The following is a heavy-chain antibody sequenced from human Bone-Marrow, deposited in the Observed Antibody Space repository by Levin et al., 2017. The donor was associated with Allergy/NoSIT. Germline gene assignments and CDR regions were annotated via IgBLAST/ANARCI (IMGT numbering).Heavy chain of an antibody. CDR2: TWGGGNDK. J-gene: IGHJ3*01. CDR1: GFTFMSYS. D-gene: IGHD2-21*02. V-gene: IGHV3-33*01. CDR3: ARENSPTATRYFDF. Sequence: PGGSLRLSCVASGFTFMSYSIHWVRQAPGKGPEWVAVTWGGGNDKYADSVKGRFTVSRDDSKNTFYLQMDSLRPDDTAVYYCARENSPTATRYFDFWGQGRVVTV.